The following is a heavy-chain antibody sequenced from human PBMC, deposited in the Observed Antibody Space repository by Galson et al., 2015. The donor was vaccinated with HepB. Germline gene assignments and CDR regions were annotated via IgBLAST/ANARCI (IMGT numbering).Heavy chain of an antibody. CDR1: GFSFSSHG. CDR2: IKQDGSGT. CDR3: ARDCHNYFHNAHYMDV. D-gene: IGHD5-24*01. J-gene: IGHJ6*03. Sequence: SLRLSCAASGFSFSSHGMTWVRQAPGKGLEWVASIKQDGSGTYYVDSLKGRFTISRDNAQNSLYLQMNSLRAEDTAVYYCARDCHNYFHNAHYMDVWGKGATVTVSS. V-gene: IGHV3-7*03.